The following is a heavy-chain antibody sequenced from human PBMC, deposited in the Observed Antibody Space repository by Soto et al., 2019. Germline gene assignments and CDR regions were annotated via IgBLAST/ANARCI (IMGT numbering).Heavy chain of an antibody. J-gene: IGHJ5*02. CDR1: GGSISSSSYY. Sequence: SETLSLTCTVSGGSISSSSYYWGWIRQPPGKGLEWIGSIYYSGSTYYTPSLKSRVTISVDTSKNQFSLKLSSVTAADTAVYYCARFSVPRSPSGFRKGWFDPWGQGTLVTVSS. CDR2: IYYSGST. CDR3: ARFSVPRSPSGFRKGWFDP. D-gene: IGHD1-26*01. V-gene: IGHV4-39*01.